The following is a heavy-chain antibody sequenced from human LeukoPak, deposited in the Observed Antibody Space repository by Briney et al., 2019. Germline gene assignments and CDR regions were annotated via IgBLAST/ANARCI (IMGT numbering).Heavy chain of an antibody. CDR1: GFTVSNTY. CDR2: IYSGGGT. V-gene: IGHV3-53*01. CDR3: ARGGDSSGWYGDAFDI. Sequence: GGSLRLSCAASGFTVSNTYMSWVRQAPGKGLEWVSLIYSGGGTYSADSVKGRFTISRDISKNTLYLQMNSLRAEDTAVYYCARGGDSSGWYGDAFDIWGQGTMVTVSS. D-gene: IGHD6-19*01. J-gene: IGHJ3*02.